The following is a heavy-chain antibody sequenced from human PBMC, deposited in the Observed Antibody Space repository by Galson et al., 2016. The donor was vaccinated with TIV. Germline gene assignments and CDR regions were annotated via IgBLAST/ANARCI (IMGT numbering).Heavy chain of an antibody. CDR1: GFTFDDYA. J-gene: IGHJ6*03. CDR3: CKGSGDAPYYFYMDV. Sequence: LRLSCAASGFTFDDYALHWVRQAPGKGLEWVSGISWNGGVVGSADSVKGRFTISRDNAKKSLYLQMNSLTTDDTAVYFCCKGSGDAPYYFYMDVWGEGTTVTVSS. V-gene: IGHV3-9*01. D-gene: IGHD2-21*01. CDR2: ISWNGGVV.